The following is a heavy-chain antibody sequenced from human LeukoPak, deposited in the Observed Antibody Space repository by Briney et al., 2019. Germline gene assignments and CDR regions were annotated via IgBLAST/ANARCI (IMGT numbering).Heavy chain of an antibody. CDR1: GYTFTGYY. J-gene: IGHJ6*03. Sequence: ASVKVSCKASGYTFTGYYMHWVRQAPGQGLEWMGWINPNSGGTDYAQNFQGRVTMTRDTSISTAYMELSRLRSDDTAVYYCARGVYSYGLYYYMDVWGKGTTVIVSS. CDR2: INPNSGGT. CDR3: ARGVYSYGLYYYMDV. V-gene: IGHV1-2*02. D-gene: IGHD5-18*01.